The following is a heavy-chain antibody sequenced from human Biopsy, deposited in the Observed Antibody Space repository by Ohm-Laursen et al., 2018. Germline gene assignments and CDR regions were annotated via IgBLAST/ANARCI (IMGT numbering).Heavy chain of an antibody. V-gene: IGHV4-34*01. CDR1: GESSSGYF. CDR2: ISQSGST. D-gene: IGHD5-12*01. Sequence: PSQTLSLTCAVNGESSSGYFWNWIRQPPGKGLEWIGEISQSGSTKYNPSLKRRATLPADSSNSQFSLRLTSVTAADTAIYYCARGSGYFKLDVWGQGTTVTVSS. CDR3: ARGSGYFKLDV. J-gene: IGHJ6*02.